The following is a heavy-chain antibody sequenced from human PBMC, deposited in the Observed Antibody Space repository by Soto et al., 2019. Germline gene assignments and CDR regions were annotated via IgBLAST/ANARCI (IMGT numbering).Heavy chain of an antibody. D-gene: IGHD3-22*01. J-gene: IGHJ6*02. CDR3: ARDPQITMIVVDPYYYGMDV. Sequence: QVQLVESGGGVVQPGRSLRLSCAASGFTFSSYAMHWVRQAPGKGLEWVAVISYDGSNKYYADSVKGSITISRDNSKNTPELQMNCLRSEDTAADYCARDPQITMIVVDPYYYGMDVWGRGTTVTFSS. CDR2: ISYDGSNK. CDR1: GFTFSSYA. V-gene: IGHV3-30-3*01.